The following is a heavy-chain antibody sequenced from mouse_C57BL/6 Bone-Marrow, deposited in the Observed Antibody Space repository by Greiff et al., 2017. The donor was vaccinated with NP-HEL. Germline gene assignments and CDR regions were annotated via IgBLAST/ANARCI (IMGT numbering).Heavy chain of an antibody. J-gene: IGHJ4*01. CDR3: ARGEDTTVSWDY. V-gene: IGHV1-69*01. CDR2: IDSSDSYT. Sequence: QVQLQQPGAELVMPGASVKLSCKASGYTFISYWMNWVKQRPGQGLEWIGEIDSSDSYTNYNQKFKGKSTLTVDKSSSTAYMQLSNLTSADSAVYYCARGEDTTVSWDYWGQETSVSVSS. CDR1: GYTFISYW. D-gene: IGHD1-1*01.